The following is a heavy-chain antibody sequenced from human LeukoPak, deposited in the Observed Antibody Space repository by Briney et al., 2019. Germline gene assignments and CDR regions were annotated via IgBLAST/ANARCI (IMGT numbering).Heavy chain of an antibody. Sequence: SETLSLTCTVSGGSISSDDYYWSWIRQPAGKGLEWIGRVYTSGSTNYNPSLKSRVTISVDTSKNQFSLKLSSVTAADTAVYYCARHRRGDGYKIMIHAFDIWGQGTMVTVSS. V-gene: IGHV4-61*02. D-gene: IGHD5-24*01. CDR3: ARHRRGDGYKIMIHAFDI. CDR2: VYTSGST. J-gene: IGHJ3*02. CDR1: GGSISSDDYY.